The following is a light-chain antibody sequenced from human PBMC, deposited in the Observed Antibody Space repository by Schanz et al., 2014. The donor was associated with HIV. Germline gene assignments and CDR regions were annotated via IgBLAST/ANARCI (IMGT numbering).Light chain of an antibody. V-gene: IGKV3-20*01. CDR1: QTVSSNS. J-gene: IGKJ3*01. Sequence: ETVLTQSPGTLSLSPGERATLSCRASQTVSSNSLGWYQQKRGQVPRLLIYSASRRANGIPDRFSSSGSGTDFTLTISRLEPEDFAVYYCQHYGSSFGPGTKVDIK. CDR2: SAS. CDR3: QHYGSS.